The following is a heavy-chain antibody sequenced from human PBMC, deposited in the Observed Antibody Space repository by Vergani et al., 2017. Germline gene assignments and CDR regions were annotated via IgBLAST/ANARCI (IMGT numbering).Heavy chain of an antibody. V-gene: IGHV1-69*01. D-gene: IGHD6-19*01. CDR2: ISPIFGTA. Sequence: QVQLVQSGAEVKKPGSSVKVSCKASGGTFSSYAISWVRQAPGQGLEWMGGISPIFGTAQYAQKFQGRVKITADESTSTAYMELSSRRSADTAVYYCAGQAVAGTSQLQYWGQGTLVTVSS. CDR1: GGTFSSYA. J-gene: IGHJ4*02. CDR3: AGQAVAGTSQLQY.